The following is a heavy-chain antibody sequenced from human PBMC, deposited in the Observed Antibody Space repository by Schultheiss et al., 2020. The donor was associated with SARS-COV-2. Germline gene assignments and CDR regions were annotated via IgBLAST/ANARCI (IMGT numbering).Heavy chain of an antibody. J-gene: IGHJ4*02. D-gene: IGHD2-15*01. V-gene: IGHV4-28*03. Sequence: SQTLSLTCAVSGYSISSGYYWGWIRQPPGKGLEWIGYIYYSGSTNYNPSLKSRVTMSVDTSKNQFSLKLSSVTAADTAVYYCARVNVVVVAAYYFDYWGQGTLVTVSS. CDR1: GYSISSGYY. CDR3: ARVNVVVVAAYYFDY. CDR2: IYYSGST.